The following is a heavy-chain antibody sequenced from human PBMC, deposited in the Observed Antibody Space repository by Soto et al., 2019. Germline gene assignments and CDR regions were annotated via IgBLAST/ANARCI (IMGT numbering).Heavy chain of an antibody. D-gene: IGHD3-22*01. CDR1: GFTFSSYE. CDR3: ARATRYYDSSGYLV. V-gene: IGHV3-48*03. Sequence: SLRLSCAASGFTFSSYEMNWVRQAPGKGLEWVSYISSSGSTIYYADSVKGRFTVSRDNAKNSLYVQMNSLRAEDTAVYYCARATRYYDSSGYLVWGQGTLVTVSS. CDR2: ISSSGSTI. J-gene: IGHJ4*02.